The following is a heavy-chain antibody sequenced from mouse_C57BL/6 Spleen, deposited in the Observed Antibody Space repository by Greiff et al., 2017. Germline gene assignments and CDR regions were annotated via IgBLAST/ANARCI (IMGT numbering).Heavy chain of an antibody. CDR2: IYPGSGNT. CDR1: GYTFTDYY. V-gene: IGHV1-76*01. D-gene: IGHD2-10*01. J-gene: IGHJ2*01. Sequence: QVQLKQSGAELVRPGASVKLSCKASGYTFTDYYINWVKQRPGQGLEWIARIYPGSGNTSYNEKFKGKATLTAEKSSSTAYLQLSSLTSEDSSVYFCARGTYSVDYWGQGTTLTVSS. CDR3: ARGTYSVDY.